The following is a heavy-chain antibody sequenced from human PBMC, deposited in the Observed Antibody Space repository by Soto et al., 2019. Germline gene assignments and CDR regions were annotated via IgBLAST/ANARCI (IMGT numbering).Heavy chain of an antibody. CDR3: VRVLYDSGVVDF. V-gene: IGHV3-53*01. D-gene: IGHD5-12*01. CDR1: GFTVGNFD. CDR2: IQTGGAT. Sequence: QLVECGGGLFQAGGSTRLSCLVSGFTVGNFDMAWVRQAPGKGLEWASIIQTGGATYYSDSAQGRFTISRDNSKNTVYLQMNSLRVEDTGVYSCVRVLYDSGVVDFWGQGSLITVS. J-gene: IGHJ4*02.